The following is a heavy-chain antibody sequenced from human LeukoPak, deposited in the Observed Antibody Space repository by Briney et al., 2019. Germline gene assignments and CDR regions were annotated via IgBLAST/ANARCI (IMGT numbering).Heavy chain of an antibody. J-gene: IGHJ4*02. CDR3: ARARYYDSSGYYEDFDY. D-gene: IGHD3-22*01. CDR1: GYTFTGYY. CDR2: INPNSGGT. Sequence: ASVTVSCKASGYTFTGYYMHWVRQAPGQGLEWMGWINPNSGGTNYAQKFRGRVTMTRDTSISTAYMELSRLRSDDTAVYYCARARYYDSSGYYEDFDYGGQGTLVTVSS. V-gene: IGHV1-2*02.